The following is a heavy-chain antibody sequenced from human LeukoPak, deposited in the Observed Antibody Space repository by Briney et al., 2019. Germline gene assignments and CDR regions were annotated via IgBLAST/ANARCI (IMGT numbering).Heavy chain of an antibody. Sequence: PSETLSLTCAVYGGSFSGYYWSWIRQPPGKGLEWIGEINHSGSTNYNPYLKSRVTISVDTSKNQFSLKLSSVTAADTAVYYCARGIRGDTAVDYWGQGTLVTVSS. CDR1: GGSFSGYY. J-gene: IGHJ4*02. D-gene: IGHD5-18*01. V-gene: IGHV4-34*01. CDR2: INHSGST. CDR3: ARGIRGDTAVDY.